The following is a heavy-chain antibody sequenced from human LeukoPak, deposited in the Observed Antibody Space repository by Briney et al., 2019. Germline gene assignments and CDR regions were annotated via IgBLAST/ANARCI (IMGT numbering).Heavy chain of an antibody. CDR2: ISSSSSTI. CDR1: GFTFSSYS. CDR3: ARDTAMGYYYYYYMDV. D-gene: IGHD5-18*01. V-gene: IGHV3-48*01. J-gene: IGHJ6*03. Sequence: AGGSLRLSCAASGFTFSSYSMNWVRQAPGKGLEWVSYISSSSSTIYYADSVKGRFTISRDNAKNSLYLQMNSLRAEDTAVYYCARDTAMGYYYYYYMDVWGKGTTVTISS.